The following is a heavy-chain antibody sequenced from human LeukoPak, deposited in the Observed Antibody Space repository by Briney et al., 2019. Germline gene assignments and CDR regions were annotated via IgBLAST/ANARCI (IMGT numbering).Heavy chain of an antibody. CDR3: ARDPVIVVVRTAWNAFDI. CDR1: GYSISSGYY. J-gene: IGHJ3*02. V-gene: IGHV4-38-2*02. D-gene: IGHD2-2*01. CDR2: IYHSGST. Sequence: SETLSLTCTVSGYSISSGYYWGWIRPPPGKGLEWIGSIYHSGSTYYNPSLKSRVTISVDTSKNQFSLKLSSVTAADTAVYYCARDPVIVVVRTAWNAFDIWGQGTMVTVSS.